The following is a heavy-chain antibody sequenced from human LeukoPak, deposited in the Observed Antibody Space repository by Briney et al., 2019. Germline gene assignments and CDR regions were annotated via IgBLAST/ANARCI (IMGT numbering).Heavy chain of an antibody. CDR2: IYITGNT. CDR3: ARHPFFNPFDY. J-gene: IGHJ4*02. V-gene: IGHV4-59*08. D-gene: IGHD1-14*01. Sequence: PSETLSLTCTVSGASISSDYWSWIRQPPGKRLEWIGYIYITGNTNYSPSLKSRVTMSLDTSKNQFSLKLSSVTATDTAVYYCARHPFFNPFDYWGLGTLVTVSS. CDR1: GASISSDY.